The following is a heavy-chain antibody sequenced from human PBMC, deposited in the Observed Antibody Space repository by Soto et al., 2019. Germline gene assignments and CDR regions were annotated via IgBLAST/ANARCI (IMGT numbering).Heavy chain of an antibody. J-gene: IGHJ4*02. CDR2: ISGGSRTI. CDR1: GFTFKTYS. Sequence: PGGSLRLSCVASGFTFKTYSMNWVRQAPGKGLEWVSYISGGSRTINYADSVRGRFTISRDNAKNSLCLQMNSLRAEDTAVYYCAKDEGSIGYWGQGTLGTVSS. D-gene: IGHD6-6*01. CDR3: AKDEGSIGY. V-gene: IGHV3-48*01.